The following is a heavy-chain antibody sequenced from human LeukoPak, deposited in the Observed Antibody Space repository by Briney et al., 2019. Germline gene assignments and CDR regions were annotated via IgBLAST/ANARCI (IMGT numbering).Heavy chain of an antibody. Sequence: PSETLSLTCTVSSGSINSYYWGWVRQPAGRGLEWIGRIYTTGKTDYNPSLKGRLTMSVDTSKRQFSLNLRSVTAADTAIYYCARHGYTASHYFLDFWSQGTLVTVSS. V-gene: IGHV4-4*07. D-gene: IGHD3-16*01. CDR1: SGSINSYY. CDR3: ARHGYTASHYFLDF. CDR2: IYTTGKT. J-gene: IGHJ4*02.